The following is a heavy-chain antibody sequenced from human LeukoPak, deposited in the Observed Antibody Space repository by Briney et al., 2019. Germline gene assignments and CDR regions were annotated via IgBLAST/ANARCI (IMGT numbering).Heavy chain of an antibody. J-gene: IGHJ5*02. V-gene: IGHV4-61*01. Sequence: SETLSLTCTVSGGSVRSDRNYWSWIRQPPGKGLEWIGYIYYSGSTNYNPSLKSRVTISVDTSKNQFSLKLSSVTAADTAVYYCARDLVRGVVGGFDPWGQGTLVTVSS. CDR3: ARDLVRGVVGGFDP. CDR1: GGSVRSDRNY. CDR2: IYYSGST. D-gene: IGHD3-10*01.